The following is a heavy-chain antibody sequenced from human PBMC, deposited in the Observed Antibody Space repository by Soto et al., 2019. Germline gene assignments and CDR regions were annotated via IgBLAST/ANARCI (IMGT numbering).Heavy chain of an antibody. CDR1: GFTFSSYS. J-gene: IGHJ5*02. Sequence: GGSLRLSCAASGFTFSSYSMNWVRQASGKGLEWVSYISSSSSNIYYADSVKGRFTISRDNAKNSLYLQMNSLRDEDTAVYYCARVWTTVINWFDPWGQGTLVTVSS. CDR2: ISSSSSNI. CDR3: ARVWTTVINWFDP. V-gene: IGHV3-48*02. D-gene: IGHD4-17*01.